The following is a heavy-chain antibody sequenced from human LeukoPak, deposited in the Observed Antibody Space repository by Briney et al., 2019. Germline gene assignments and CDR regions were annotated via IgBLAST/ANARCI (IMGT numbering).Heavy chain of an antibody. CDR1: GFTFSSYT. CDR3: AKDGNWARFEN. Sequence: GGSLRLSCAASGFTFSSYTMNWVRQAPGKGLEWVSSISRSSSYIYYADSMKGRFTISRDNANNSLFLQMNSLRAEDTAAYYCAKDGNWARFENWGQGTLVTVSS. CDR2: ISRSSSYI. J-gene: IGHJ4*02. V-gene: IGHV3-21*04. D-gene: IGHD7-27*01.